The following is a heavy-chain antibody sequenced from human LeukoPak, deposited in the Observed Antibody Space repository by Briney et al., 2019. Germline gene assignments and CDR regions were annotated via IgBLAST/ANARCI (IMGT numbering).Heavy chain of an antibody. Sequence: GGSLRLSCAASGFSFSIYEMNWVRQAPGKGLEWVSNISPSGSTKYYADSVKGRFTVSRDNAKNSLYLQMNSLRAGHTGVYYCTKLAVASADSWGQGTLVTVSS. V-gene: IGHV3-48*03. CDR3: TKLAVASADS. CDR1: GFSFSIYE. D-gene: IGHD6-19*01. CDR2: ISPSGSTK. J-gene: IGHJ4*02.